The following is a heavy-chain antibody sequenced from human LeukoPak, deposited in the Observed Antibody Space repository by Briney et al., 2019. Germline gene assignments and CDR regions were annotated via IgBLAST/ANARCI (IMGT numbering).Heavy chain of an antibody. Sequence: GGSLRLSCAASGFTFSSYAMSWVRQAPGKGLEWVSAISHSGGSTYYADSVKGRFTISRDNSKNTLYLQMNSLRAEDTAVYYCARDLDYGDYGGFDYWGQGTLVTVSS. CDR1: GFTFSSYA. V-gene: IGHV3-23*01. CDR3: ARDLDYGDYGGFDY. J-gene: IGHJ4*02. CDR2: ISHSGGST. D-gene: IGHD4-17*01.